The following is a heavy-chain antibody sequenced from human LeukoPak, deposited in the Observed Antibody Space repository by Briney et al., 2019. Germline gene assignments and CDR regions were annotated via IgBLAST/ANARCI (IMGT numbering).Heavy chain of an antibody. CDR3: AKGQPYYDFWSGYYTDYYYYMDV. D-gene: IGHD3-3*01. CDR2: ISGSGGST. Sequence: GGSLRLSCAASGFTFSSYAMSWVRQAPGEGLEWVSAISGSGGSTYYADSVKGRFTISRDNSKNTLYLQMNSLRAEDTAVYYCAKGQPYYDFWSGYYTDYYYYMDVWGKGTTVTVSS. J-gene: IGHJ6*03. CDR1: GFTFSSYA. V-gene: IGHV3-23*01.